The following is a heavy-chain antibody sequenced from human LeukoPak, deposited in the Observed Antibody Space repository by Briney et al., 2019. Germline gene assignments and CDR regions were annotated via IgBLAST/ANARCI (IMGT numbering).Heavy chain of an antibody. CDR3: ARERRYYYYYYGMDV. CDR1: GYTFTSYA. V-gene: IGHV1-3*01. J-gene: IGHJ6*02. CDR2: INAGNGNT. Sequence: ASVKVSCKASGYTFTSYAMHWVRQAPGQRLEWMGWINAGNGNTKYSQKFQGRVTMTRDTSTSTVYMELSSLRSEDTAVYYCARERRYYYYYYGMDVWGQGTTVTVSS.